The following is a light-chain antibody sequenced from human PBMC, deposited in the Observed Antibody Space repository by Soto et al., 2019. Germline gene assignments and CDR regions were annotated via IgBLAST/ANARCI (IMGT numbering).Light chain of an antibody. CDR1: QSISSY. CDR3: PQSSSTLIP. Sequence: DIQMTQSPSSLSASVGDRVTITCRASQSISSYLNWYQQKPGKAPKLLIYAASSLQSGVPSRFSGSGSGTDFTLTISSLQPEDFATYYCPQSSSTLIPFAQGT. V-gene: IGKV1-39*01. CDR2: AAS. J-gene: IGKJ5*01.